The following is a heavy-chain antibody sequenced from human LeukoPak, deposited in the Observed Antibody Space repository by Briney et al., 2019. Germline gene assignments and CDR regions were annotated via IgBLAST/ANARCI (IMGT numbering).Heavy chain of an antibody. V-gene: IGHV4-34*01. CDR2: INHSGST. Sequence: PSETLSLTCAVYGGSFSGYYWSWIRQPPGKGLEWIGEINHSGSTNYNPSLKSRVTISVDTSKNQFSLKLSSVTAADTAVYYCARVTVWGSYRYRAENINYWGQGTLVTVSS. CDR3: ARVTVWGSYRYRAENINY. D-gene: IGHD3-16*02. J-gene: IGHJ4*02. CDR1: GGSFSGYY.